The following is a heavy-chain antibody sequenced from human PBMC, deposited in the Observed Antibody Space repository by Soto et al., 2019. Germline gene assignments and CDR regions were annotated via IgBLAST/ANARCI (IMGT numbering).Heavy chain of an antibody. D-gene: IGHD1-1*01. CDR1: GYSFTSYW. Sequence: GESLKISCKGSGYSFTSYWIGWVRQMPGKGLEWMGIIYPGDSDTRYSPSFQGQVPISADKSISTAYLQWSSMKASDTAMYYCARLSWNSDYYYYSYMDVWGKGTTVTVSS. V-gene: IGHV5-51*01. CDR3: ARLSWNSDYYYYSYMDV. J-gene: IGHJ6*03. CDR2: IYPGDSDT.